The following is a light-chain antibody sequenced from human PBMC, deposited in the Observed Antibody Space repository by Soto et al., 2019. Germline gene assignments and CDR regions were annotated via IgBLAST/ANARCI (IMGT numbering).Light chain of an antibody. CDR3: QQSYTTRFT. J-gene: IGKJ3*01. Sequence: DIQMTQSPSSLSASVGDRVTITCRASQSISINLNWYQQRPGKAPKLMIYDASSLQSGVSSRFSGSGSGTDFTLAISDLQPEDFATYYCQQSYTTRFTFGPGTKVDIK. CDR1: QSISIN. CDR2: DAS. V-gene: IGKV1-39*01.